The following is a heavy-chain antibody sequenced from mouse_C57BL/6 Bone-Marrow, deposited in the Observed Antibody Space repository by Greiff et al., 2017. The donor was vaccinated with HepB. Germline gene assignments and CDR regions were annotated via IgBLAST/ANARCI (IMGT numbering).Heavy chain of an antibody. CDR1: GFTFSDYG. V-gene: IGHV5-17*01. CDR2: ISSGSSTI. J-gene: IGHJ4*01. D-gene: IGHD2-1*01. Sequence: EVQLVESGGGLVKPGGSLKLSCAASGFTFSDYGMHWVRQAPEKGLEWVAYISSGSSTIYYADTVKGRFTISRDNAKNTLFLQMTRLRSEDTAMYYCARDGNYLPAMDYWGQGTSVTVSS. CDR3: ARDGNYLPAMDY.